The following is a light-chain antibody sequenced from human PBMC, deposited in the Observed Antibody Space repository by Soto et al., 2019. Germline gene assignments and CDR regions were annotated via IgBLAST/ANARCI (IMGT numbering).Light chain of an antibody. J-gene: IGKJ3*01. CDR2: AAS. Sequence: EIVLTQSPGTLSLSPGEGATLSCRASQSITSSSLAWYQQKRGQAPRLLIYAASRRATGIPARFSGSGSGTDFTLTISSLQSEDFAVYFCQQYNNWPPVTFGPGTKVDI. CDR1: QSITSSS. CDR3: QQYNNWPPVT. V-gene: IGKV3-20*01.